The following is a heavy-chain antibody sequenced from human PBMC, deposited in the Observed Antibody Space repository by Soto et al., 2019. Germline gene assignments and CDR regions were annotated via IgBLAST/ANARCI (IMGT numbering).Heavy chain of an antibody. J-gene: IGHJ3*01. CDR2: IGSSGSTT. Sequence: GGSLRLSCAASGFTFSSYSMNWVRQAPGKGLEWVSYIGSSGSTTHYADSVKGRVTVSRDNARNSLYLQMNSLRDEDTAVYYCARPYNGRYYDPYDLWGQGTMVTVS. CDR3: ARPYNGRYYDPYDL. CDR1: GFTFSSYS. D-gene: IGHD1-26*01. V-gene: IGHV3-48*02.